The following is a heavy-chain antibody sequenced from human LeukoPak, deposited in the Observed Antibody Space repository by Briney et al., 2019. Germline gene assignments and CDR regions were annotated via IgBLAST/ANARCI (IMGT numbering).Heavy chain of an antibody. V-gene: IGHV3-7*02. J-gene: IGHJ5*02. CDR3: ARAYSGNYYNWFDP. CDR1: GFSFGGYW. CDR2: INQGGSDK. D-gene: IGHD1-26*01. Sequence: PGGSLRLSCAASGFSFGGYWMTWVRQAPGKGLEWVVNINQGGSDKYYVDSVRGRFTISRDNAKNTLYLQMNILRAEDTAVYYCARAYSGNYYNWFDPWGQGTLVTVSS.